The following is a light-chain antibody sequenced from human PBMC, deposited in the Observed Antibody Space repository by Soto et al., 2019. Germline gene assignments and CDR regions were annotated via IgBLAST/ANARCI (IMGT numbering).Light chain of an antibody. J-gene: IGKJ4*01. Sequence: EVVVTQSPATLSVSPGERATLSCRASQSVRTNLAWYQQKPGQPPRLLIYGASTRASDIPARFSASGSGTEFTLTINSLQSDDFAVYHCQQYNEWPLSFGGGTKVEI. CDR1: QSVRTN. CDR3: QQYNEWPLS. CDR2: GAS. V-gene: IGKV3-15*01.